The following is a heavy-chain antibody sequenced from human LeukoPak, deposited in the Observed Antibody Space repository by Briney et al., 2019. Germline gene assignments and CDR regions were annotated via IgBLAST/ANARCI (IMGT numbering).Heavy chain of an antibody. CDR2: ISSSDYI. D-gene: IGHD6-6*01. CDR1: GFTFSSYS. J-gene: IGHJ4*02. V-gene: IGHV3-21*01. CDR3: ARARYISSMFLDY. Sequence: GGSLRLSCAASGFTFSSYSMNWVRQAPGKGLEWVSSISSSDYIYYADSLKGRFTVSRDNGKNSLFLQMNSLRAEDTALYYCARARYISSMFLDYWGQGTLVTVSS.